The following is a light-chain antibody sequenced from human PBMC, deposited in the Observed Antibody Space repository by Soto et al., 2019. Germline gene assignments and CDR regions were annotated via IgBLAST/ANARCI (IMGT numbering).Light chain of an antibody. J-gene: IGKJ5*01. V-gene: IGKV3-15*01. Sequence: MMMTQSPATLSLSPGERVTLSCRTSHSVNSHVAWYQQKPGQAPRLLLYGASTRATGIQVRFSGSGFGTEFTLTIRSLQSEDFAVYYCKQYKNWPLFGQGTRLDIK. CDR3: KQYKNWPL. CDR2: GAS. CDR1: HSVNSH.